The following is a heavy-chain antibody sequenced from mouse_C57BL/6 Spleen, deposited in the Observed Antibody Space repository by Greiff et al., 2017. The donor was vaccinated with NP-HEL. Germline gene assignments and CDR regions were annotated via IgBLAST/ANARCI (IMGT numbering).Heavy chain of an antibody. Sequence: QVQLQQSGAELARPGASVKLSCKASGYTFTSYGISWVKQRTGQGLEWIGEIYPRSGNTYYNEKFKGKATLTADKSSSTAYMELRSLTSEDSAVYFCARWGYGSSYVGWFAYWGQGTLVTVSA. CDR1: GYTFTSYG. D-gene: IGHD1-1*01. CDR2: IYPRSGNT. V-gene: IGHV1-81*01. J-gene: IGHJ3*01. CDR3: ARWGYGSSYVGWFAY.